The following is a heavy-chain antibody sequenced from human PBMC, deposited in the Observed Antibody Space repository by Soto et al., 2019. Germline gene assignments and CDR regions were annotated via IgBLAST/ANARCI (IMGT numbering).Heavy chain of an antibody. Sequence: QVQLVQSGTEVKKPGASVKVSCKASGYTFLDFYIHWVRQAPGQGLEWMGFINPSGGGTTYAQQFQGRLTMTRETSTSTVYMELISLRSEDTAMYYCARDKPFSAGYWGQGTLVT. CDR1: GYTFLDFY. D-gene: IGHD3-3*02. V-gene: IGHV1-46*01. CDR3: ARDKPFSAGY. J-gene: IGHJ4*02. CDR2: INPSGGGT.